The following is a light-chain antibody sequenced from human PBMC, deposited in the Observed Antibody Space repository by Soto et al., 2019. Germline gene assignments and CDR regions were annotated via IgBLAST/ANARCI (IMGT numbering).Light chain of an antibody. CDR2: AAS. CDR1: QGISTY. V-gene: IGKV1-27*01. Sequence: DIQMTQSPSSLSASVGGRVTITCRASQGISTYLAWYQQKPGKVPKLLIYAASTLQSGVPSRFSGSGSGTEFTLTISSLQPEDVATYYCQKYNRAPLTFGGGTKVEIK. J-gene: IGKJ4*01. CDR3: QKYNRAPLT.